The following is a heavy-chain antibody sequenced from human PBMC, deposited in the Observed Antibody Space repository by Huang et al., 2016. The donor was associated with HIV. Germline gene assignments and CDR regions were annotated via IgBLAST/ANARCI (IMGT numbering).Heavy chain of an antibody. CDR3: ARDEGGRYCSSISCYFVY. D-gene: IGHD2-2*01. J-gene: IGHJ4*02. V-gene: IGHV1-69*13. Sequence: QVQLVQSGTEVKKPGSSVKVSCKSSGGTFRTSAFSWVRQAPGQGLEGMGGISPLFNTTNHAHHFQGRVTSIADESTSTAYMELSSLRDDDTAVYYCARDEGGRYCSSISCYFVYWGQGTMVTVSS. CDR2: ISPLFNTT. CDR1: GGTFRTSA.